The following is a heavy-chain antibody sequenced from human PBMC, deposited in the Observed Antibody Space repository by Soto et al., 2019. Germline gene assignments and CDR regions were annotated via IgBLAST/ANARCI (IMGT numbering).Heavy chain of an antibody. CDR2: INPSGGST. Sequence: GASVKVSCKASGYTFTSYYMHWVRQAPGQGLEWMGIINPSGGSTSYAQKFQGRVTMTRDTSTSTVYMELSSLRSEDTAVYYCDRESYDYIWGSYPHSTFDIWGQGTMVTVSS. CDR1: GYTFTSYY. CDR3: DRESYDYIWGSYPHSTFDI. V-gene: IGHV1-46*03. J-gene: IGHJ3*02. D-gene: IGHD3-16*02.